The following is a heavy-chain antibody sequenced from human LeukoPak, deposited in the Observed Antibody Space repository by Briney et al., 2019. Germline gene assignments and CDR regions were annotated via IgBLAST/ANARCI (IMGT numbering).Heavy chain of an antibody. CDR2: ISSSSSYI. J-gene: IGHJ4*02. Sequence: GGSLRLSCAASGFTFSSFAMSWVRQAPGKGLEWVSSISSSSSYIYYADSVKGRFTISRDNAKNSLYLQVNSLRAEDTAVYYCARADYYDSSGSGYWGQGTLVTVSS. CDR1: GFTFSSFA. CDR3: ARADYYDSSGSGY. D-gene: IGHD3-22*01. V-gene: IGHV3-21*01.